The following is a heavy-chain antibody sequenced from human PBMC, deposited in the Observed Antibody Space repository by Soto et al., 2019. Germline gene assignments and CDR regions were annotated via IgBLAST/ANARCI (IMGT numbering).Heavy chain of an antibody. CDR2: ISYDGSNK. CDR3: ARERGNRIYYYYGMDV. J-gene: IGHJ6*02. Sequence: QVQLVESGGGVVQPGRSLRLSCAASGFTFSSYGMHRVRQAPGKGLEWVAVISYDGSNKYYAESVKGRFTISRDNSKNTLYLQMNSLRAEDTAVYYCARERGNRIYYYYGMDVWGQGTTVTVSS. D-gene: IGHD2-15*01. V-gene: IGHV3-30*03. CDR1: GFTFSSYG.